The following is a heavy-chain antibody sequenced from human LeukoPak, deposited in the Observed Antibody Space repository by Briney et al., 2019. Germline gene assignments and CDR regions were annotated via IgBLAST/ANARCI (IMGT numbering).Heavy chain of an antibody. J-gene: IGHJ3*02. CDR3: AKVDSRQSRSAFDI. V-gene: IGHV3-23*01. CDR1: GFIFTNYA. Sequence: PGGSLRLSCAASGFIFTNYAMTWVRQAPGQGLEWVSGTTGSGGNTYYADSVKGRFTISRDNSKNTQYLQMDGLRVEDTAVYYCAKVDSRQSRSAFDIWGQGTLVTVSS. CDR2: TTGSGGNT.